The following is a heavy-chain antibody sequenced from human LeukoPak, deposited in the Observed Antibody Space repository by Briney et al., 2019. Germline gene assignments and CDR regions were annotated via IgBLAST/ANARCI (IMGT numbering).Heavy chain of an antibody. J-gene: IGHJ1*01. D-gene: IGHD3-10*01. Sequence: ETLSLTCTVSGGSISSYYLSWIRQPPGKGLEWIGYIYYSGSTNYNTSLKSRVTISEDTSKNQFPLKLSSVTAADTAVYYCASSFGEYFQHWGQGTLVTVSS. CDR3: ASSFGEYFQH. V-gene: IGHV4-59*01. CDR1: GGSISSYY. CDR2: IYYSGST.